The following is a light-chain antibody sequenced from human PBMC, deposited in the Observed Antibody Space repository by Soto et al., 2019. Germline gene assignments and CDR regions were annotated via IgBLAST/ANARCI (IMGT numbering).Light chain of an antibody. CDR1: SSDVGSYNL. Sequence: QSVLTQPASVSGSPGQSIAISCTGTSSDVGSYNLVSWYQQHPGKAPKLMIYEGTKRPSGVSNRFSGSKSGNTASLTISGLQAEDEADYSCCSSAGSSLYVFGSGTKVTVL. J-gene: IGLJ1*01. CDR2: EGT. V-gene: IGLV2-23*01. CDR3: CSSAGSSLYV.